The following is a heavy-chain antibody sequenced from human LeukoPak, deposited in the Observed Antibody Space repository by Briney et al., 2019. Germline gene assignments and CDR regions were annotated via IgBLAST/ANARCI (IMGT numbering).Heavy chain of an antibody. Sequence: ASVKVSCKASGYTFTSYGISWERQAPGQGLEWMGWISAYNGNTNYSHKLQGRVTMTTDTSTSTAYMELRSLRSDDTAVYYCARQRQYDFWSGYPDYWGQGTLVTVSS. CDR2: ISAYNGNT. CDR1: GYTFTSYG. D-gene: IGHD3-3*01. V-gene: IGHV1-18*01. CDR3: ARQRQYDFWSGYPDY. J-gene: IGHJ4*02.